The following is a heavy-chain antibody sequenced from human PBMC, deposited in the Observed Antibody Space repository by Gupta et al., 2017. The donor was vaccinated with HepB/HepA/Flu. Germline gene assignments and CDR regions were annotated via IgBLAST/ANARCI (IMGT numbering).Heavy chain of an antibody. J-gene: IGHJ6*02. CDR3: ARVGGTLYYYGMDV. CDR2: TYYRAKWYN. Sequence: QVLLQQSGPRLVKPSQTLSLTCAISGDRVSNNNAAWNWIRQSPSRGLEWLGRTYYRAKWYNDYGESVRSRITINPDISKNQFSLQLKSVTPEYTAVYFCARVGGTLYYYGMDVWGQGTAVTVS. V-gene: IGHV6-1*01. CDR1: GDRVSNNNAA. D-gene: IGHD1-7*01.